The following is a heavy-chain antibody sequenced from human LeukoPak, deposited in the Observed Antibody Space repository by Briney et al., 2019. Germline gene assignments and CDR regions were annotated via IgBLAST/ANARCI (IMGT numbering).Heavy chain of an antibody. Sequence: SETLSLTCTVSGGSISSYYWNWIRQPPGKGLEWIGSMYYSGSTYYNPSLKSRVTISVDTSKNQFSLKLSSVTAADTAVYYCASGYDSSGYYCVYWGQGTLVTVSS. J-gene: IGHJ4*02. CDR3: ASGYDSSGYYCVY. V-gene: IGHV4-59*05. D-gene: IGHD3-22*01. CDR1: GGSISSYY. CDR2: MYYSGST.